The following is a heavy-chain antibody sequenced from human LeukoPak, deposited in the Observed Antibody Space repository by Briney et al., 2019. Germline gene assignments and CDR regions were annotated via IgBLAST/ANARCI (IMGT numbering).Heavy chain of an antibody. Sequence: GGSLRLSCAASGFTFSSYAMHWVRQAPGKGLEWVAVISYDGSNKYYADSVKGRFTISRDNSKNTLYLQMNSLRAEDTAVYYCAKEQIRLSPIVVVTKFDYWGQGTLVTVSS. D-gene: IGHD3-22*01. V-gene: IGHV3-30-3*01. J-gene: IGHJ4*02. CDR1: GFTFSSYA. CDR3: AKEQIRLSPIVVVTKFDY. CDR2: ISYDGSNK.